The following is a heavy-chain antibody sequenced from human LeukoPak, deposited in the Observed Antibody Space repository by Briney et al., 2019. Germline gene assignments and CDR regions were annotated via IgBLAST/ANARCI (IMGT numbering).Heavy chain of an antibody. Sequence: GGSLRLSCAASGFTSGNAWMSWVRQAPGKGLEWVGRIKTKTEGETTDYAAPVKGRFTVSRDDPKNTLYLQMNSLKTEDTAVYYCATVQAGSNYEPSDYWGQGTLVTVSS. D-gene: IGHD1-26*01. J-gene: IGHJ4*02. CDR2: IKTKTEGETT. V-gene: IGHV3-15*01. CDR3: ATVQAGSNYEPSDY. CDR1: GFTSGNAW.